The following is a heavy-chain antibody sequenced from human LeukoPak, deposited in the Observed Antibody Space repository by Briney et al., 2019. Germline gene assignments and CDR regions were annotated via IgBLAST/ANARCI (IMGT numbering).Heavy chain of an antibody. CDR3: ARQAAAGNPYYFDY. Sequence: SETLSLTCTVSGGSISSSSYYWGWIRQPPGKGLEWIGSIYYSGSTYYNPSLKSRVTISVDTSKNQFSLKLSSVTAADTAVYYCARQAAAGNPYYFDYWGEGTLVTVSS. J-gene: IGHJ4*02. V-gene: IGHV4-39*01. CDR1: GGSISSSSYY. CDR2: IYYSGST. D-gene: IGHD6-13*01.